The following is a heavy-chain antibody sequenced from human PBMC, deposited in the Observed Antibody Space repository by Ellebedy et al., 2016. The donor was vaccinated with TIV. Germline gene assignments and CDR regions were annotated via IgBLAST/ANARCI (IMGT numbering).Heavy chain of an antibody. CDR2: ISSSSSTI. J-gene: IGHJ4*02. V-gene: IGHV3-48*04. D-gene: IGHD6-19*01. CDR1: GFTFSSDS. CDR3: AKESGSGSYGPAEFDY. Sequence: GESLKISCAASGFTFSSDSMNWVRQAPGKGLEWVSYISSSSSTIYYADSVKGRFTISRDNAKNSLYLQMNSLRAEDTAVYYCAKESGSGSYGPAEFDYWGQGTLVTVSS.